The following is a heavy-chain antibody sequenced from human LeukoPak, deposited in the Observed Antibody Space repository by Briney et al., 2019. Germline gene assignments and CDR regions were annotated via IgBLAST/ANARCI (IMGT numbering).Heavy chain of an antibody. CDR1: SGSISSYY. CDR3: ARLTKKGFWSGYRGAFDY. J-gene: IGHJ4*02. V-gene: IGHV4-39*01. CDR2: IYYSGST. Sequence: SETLSLTCTVSSGSISSYYWGWIRQPPGKGLEWIGSIYYSGSTYYNPSLKSRVTISVDTSKNQFSLKLSSVTAADTAVYYCARLTKKGFWSGYRGAFDYWGQGTLVTVSS. D-gene: IGHD3-3*01.